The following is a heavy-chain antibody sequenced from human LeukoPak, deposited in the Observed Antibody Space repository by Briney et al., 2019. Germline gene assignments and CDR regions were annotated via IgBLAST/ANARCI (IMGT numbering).Heavy chain of an antibody. CDR2: INQGGSDK. Sequence: GGSLRLSCAASGFTFSGHWMSWVRQAPGKGLEWVANINQGGSDKYYVDSVKGRLTISRDNANNLLYLQMNSLRGEDTAVYYCTRDRSRAEDDWGQGTLVTVSS. CDR3: TRDRSRAEDD. D-gene: IGHD1-14*01. V-gene: IGHV3-7*01. CDR1: GFTFSGHW. J-gene: IGHJ4*02.